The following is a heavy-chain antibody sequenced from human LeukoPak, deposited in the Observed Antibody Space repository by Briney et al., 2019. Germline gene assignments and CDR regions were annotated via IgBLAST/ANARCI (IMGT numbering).Heavy chain of an antibody. CDR2: ISPSGGAI. V-gene: IGHV3-21*01. CDR3: ASGIRERGFDY. J-gene: IGHJ4*02. CDR1: GFSFSPSA. D-gene: IGHD1-1*01. Sequence: GGSLRLSCVTSGFSFSPSAMNWVRQAPGRGLEWVSSISPSGGAIFYAESLRGRFTISRGNAKNSLFLQMNTLRAEDTAVYFCASGIRERGFDYWGQGTLVTVSS.